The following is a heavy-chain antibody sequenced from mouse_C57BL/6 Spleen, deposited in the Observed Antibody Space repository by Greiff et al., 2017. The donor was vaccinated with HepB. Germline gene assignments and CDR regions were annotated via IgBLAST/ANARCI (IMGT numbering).Heavy chain of an antibody. D-gene: IGHD2-5*01. Sequence: EVHLVESGPGLVKPSQSLSLTCSVTGYSITSGYYWNWIRQFPGNKLEWMGYISYDGSNNYNPSLKNRISITRDTSKNQFFLKLNSVTTEDTATYYCARGYSNYDPFAYWGQGTLVTVSA. J-gene: IGHJ3*01. CDR3: ARGYSNYDPFAY. CDR1: GYSITSGYY. V-gene: IGHV3-6*01. CDR2: ISYDGSN.